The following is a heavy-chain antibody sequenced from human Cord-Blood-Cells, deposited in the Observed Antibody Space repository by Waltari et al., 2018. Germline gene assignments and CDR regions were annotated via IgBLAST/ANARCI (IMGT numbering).Heavy chain of an antibody. J-gene: IGHJ4*02. D-gene: IGHD6-13*01. CDR2: IIPIFGTA. CDR3: ASENPGIAAAGTDYFDY. CDR1: GGTFSSYA. Sequence: QVQLVQSGAEVKKPGSSVKVSCKASGGTFSSYAISWVRQAHGQGLEWMGGIIPIFGTANYAQKFQGRVTITADESTSTAYMELSSLRSEDTAVYYCASENPGIAAAGTDYFDYWGQGTLVTVSS. V-gene: IGHV1-69*01.